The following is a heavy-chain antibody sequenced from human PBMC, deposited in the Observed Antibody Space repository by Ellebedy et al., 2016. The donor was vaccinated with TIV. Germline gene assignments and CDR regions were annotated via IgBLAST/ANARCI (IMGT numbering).Heavy chain of an antibody. CDR1: GLTFSSYA. D-gene: IGHD1-26*01. Sequence: GESLKISCAASGLTFSSYALSWVRQAPGKGLEWVSSITGSGGSTYYADSVKGRFTISRDNSKNTLFLQMNSLRAEDTAVYYCARSGEHDSWGQGTLVTVSS. V-gene: IGHV3-23*01. CDR2: ITGSGGST. CDR3: ARSGEHDS. J-gene: IGHJ4*02.